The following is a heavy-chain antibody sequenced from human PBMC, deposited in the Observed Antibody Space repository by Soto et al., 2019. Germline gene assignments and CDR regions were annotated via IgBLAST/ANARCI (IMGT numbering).Heavy chain of an antibody. CDR3: ARGAVAAGDFDY. CDR1: GSAFRTHG. Sequence: QVQLVESGGGVVQPGGSLRLSCVESGSAFRTHGMHWVRQAPGKGLEWVAVIWGDESKKYYADSVKGRFTISKDNSKNTLFLQMNTLRVEDTAVYYCARGAVAAGDFDYWGQGTLVTVSS. J-gene: IGHJ4*02. V-gene: IGHV3-33*01. CDR2: IWGDESKK. D-gene: IGHD2-15*01.